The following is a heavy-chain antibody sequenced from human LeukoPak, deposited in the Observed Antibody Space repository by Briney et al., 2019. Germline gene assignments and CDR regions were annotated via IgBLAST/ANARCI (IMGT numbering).Heavy chain of an antibody. J-gene: IGHJ4*02. V-gene: IGHV4-61*02. D-gene: IGHD3-22*01. Sequence: SETLSLTCTVSGNSISSGDNYWSWIRQPAVKGLEWIGRIYTSGSTNYNPSLKSRVTISGDTSKNQFSLRLSSVTAADTAVYYCARAPYSYDINGWVPFDYWGQGTLVTVSS. CDR3: ARAPYSYDINGWVPFDY. CDR2: IYTSGST. CDR1: GNSISSGDNY.